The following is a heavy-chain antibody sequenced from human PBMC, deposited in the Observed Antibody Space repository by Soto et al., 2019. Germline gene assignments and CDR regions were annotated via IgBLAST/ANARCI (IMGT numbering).Heavy chain of an antibody. CDR3: ASSSQLRGDFDI. D-gene: IGHD6-6*01. CDR1: GGTFSSYA. J-gene: IGHJ3*02. CDR2: IIPISGTA. V-gene: IGHV1-69*06. Sequence: SVKVACKASGGTFSSYAISWLRQAPGQGLEWMGGIIPISGTANYAQKFQGRVTITADKSTSTAYMELSSLRSEDTAVYYCASSSQLRGDFDIWGQGTMVTVSS.